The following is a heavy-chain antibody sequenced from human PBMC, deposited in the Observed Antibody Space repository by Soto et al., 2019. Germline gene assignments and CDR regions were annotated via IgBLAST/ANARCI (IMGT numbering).Heavy chain of an antibody. V-gene: IGHV3-48*03. Sequence: PGGSLRLSCAASGFTLSGYEMNWVRQAPGKGLEWVSYISGSGRTIYYADSVKGRFTISRDNAKNSLYLQMNSLRAEDTAVYYCARSGTYEPLYYWGQGTLVTVSS. CDR3: ARSGTYEPLYY. J-gene: IGHJ4*02. CDR1: GFTLSGYE. CDR2: ISGSGRTI. D-gene: IGHD1-26*01.